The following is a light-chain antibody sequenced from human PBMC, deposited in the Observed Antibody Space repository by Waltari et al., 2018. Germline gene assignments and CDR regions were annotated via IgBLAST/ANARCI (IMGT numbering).Light chain of an antibody. Sequence: EIVLTQSPGTLSLSPGERAALSCRASQSVSNTYLAWYQQKPGQAPRLLIYGASTRATGIPDRFSSGGSGSDFTLTISRVEPEDFAVYFCQQYGSAPNTFGQGAKLEIK. J-gene: IGKJ2*01. CDR1: QSVSNTY. CDR2: GAS. V-gene: IGKV3-20*01. CDR3: QQYGSAPNT.